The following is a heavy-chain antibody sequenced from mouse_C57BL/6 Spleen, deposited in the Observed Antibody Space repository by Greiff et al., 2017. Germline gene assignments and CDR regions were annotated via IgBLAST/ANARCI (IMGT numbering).Heavy chain of an antibody. CDR2: IDPEDGET. V-gene: IGHV14-2*01. CDR1: GFNIKDYY. J-gene: IGHJ1*03. D-gene: IGHD4-1*01. CDR3: ARTGTGYFDF. Sequence: EVKLMESGAELVKPGASVKLSCTASGFNIKDYYMHWVKQRTEQGLEWIGRIDPEDGETKYDPKFQGKATLTADTTSNTAYLQLSSLTSEDTDVYYCARTGTGYFDFWGTGTTVTVSS.